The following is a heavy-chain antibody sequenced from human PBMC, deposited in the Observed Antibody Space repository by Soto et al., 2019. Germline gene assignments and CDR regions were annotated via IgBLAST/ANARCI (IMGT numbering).Heavy chain of an antibody. CDR3: ARAAGTYYYDSSGYNVDYYGMDV. J-gene: IGHJ6*02. Sequence: SETLSLTCAVSGYSIISGYYWGFIRQPPGKGLEWIGSIYHSGSTYYNPSLKSRVTISVDTSKNQFSLKLSSVTAADTAVYYCARAAGTYYYDSSGYNVDYYGMDVWGQGTTVTVSS. CDR2: IYHSGST. V-gene: IGHV4-38-2*01. CDR1: GYSIISGYY. D-gene: IGHD3-22*01.